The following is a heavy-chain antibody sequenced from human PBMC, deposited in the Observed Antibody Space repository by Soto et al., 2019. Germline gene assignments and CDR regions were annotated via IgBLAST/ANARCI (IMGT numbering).Heavy chain of an antibody. CDR2: IGTLSDT. D-gene: IGHD3-22*01. J-gene: IGHJ4*02. CDR3: AKGGDYYYDSSGPGFDY. CDR1: GFTFSTFD. Sequence: HPGGSLRLSCAGSGFTFSTFDIHWVRQAPGKGLEWVSGIGTLSDTFYAASVQGRFTISRQNAKNSVYLQMNSLRAGDTALYYCAKGGDYYYDSSGPGFDYWGQGTLVTVSS. V-gene: IGHV3-13*01.